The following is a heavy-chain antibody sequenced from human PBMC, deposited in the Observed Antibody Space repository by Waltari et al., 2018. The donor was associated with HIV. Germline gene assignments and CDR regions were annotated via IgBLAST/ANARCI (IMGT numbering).Heavy chain of an antibody. D-gene: IGHD3-22*01. Sequence: EVQLVESGGGLVRPGGSLRLSCPASELSLSNAWMSWVRQAPGKGLEWVGRIKSRTDGGTTDYAEPMKGRFTISRDESKNTLDLQVNSLKTEDTGVYYCTTIQWFYAFEVWGQGTMVTVSS. CDR3: TTIQWFYAFEV. V-gene: IGHV3-15*01. CDR2: IKSRTDGGTT. CDR1: ELSLSNAW. J-gene: IGHJ3*01.